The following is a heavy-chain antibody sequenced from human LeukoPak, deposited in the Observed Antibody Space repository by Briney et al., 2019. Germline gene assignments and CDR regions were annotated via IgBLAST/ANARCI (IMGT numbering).Heavy chain of an antibody. J-gene: IGHJ4*02. Sequence: SETLSLTCSVYGGSITAYYWSWIRQPPGKGLEWNGEINHSRGTKYNPSLESRVTILLDASKNEFSLNLNSVTAADTAVYYCAREDYYFDSWGQGTLVTVSS. CDR3: AREDYYFDS. V-gene: IGHV4-34*01. CDR2: INHSRGT. CDR1: GGSITAYY.